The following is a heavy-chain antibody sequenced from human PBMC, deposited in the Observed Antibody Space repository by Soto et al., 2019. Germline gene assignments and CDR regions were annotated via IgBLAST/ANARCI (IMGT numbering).Heavy chain of an antibody. J-gene: IGHJ6*02. Sequence: QVQLVESGGGVVQPGRSLRLSCAASGFTFSSYGMHWVRQAPGKGLEWVAVIWYDGSNKYYADSVKGRFTISRDNSKNTLYLQMNSLRAEDTAVYYCAREDTYDFWSGYQYGMDVWGQGTTVTVSS. CDR1: GFTFSSYG. CDR3: AREDTYDFWSGYQYGMDV. CDR2: IWYDGSNK. V-gene: IGHV3-33*01. D-gene: IGHD3-3*01.